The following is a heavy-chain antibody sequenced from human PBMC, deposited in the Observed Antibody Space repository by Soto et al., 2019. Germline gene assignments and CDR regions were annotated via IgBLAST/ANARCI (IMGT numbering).Heavy chain of an antibody. J-gene: IGHJ6*02. CDR1: GYTFTGYY. Sequence: ASVKVSCKASGYTFTGYYMHWVRQAPGQGREWMGWINPNSGGTNYAQKFQGWVTMTRDTSISTAYMELSRLRSDDTAVYYCAREGLVVVPAPVDTGYYYYGMDVWGQGXTVTVYS. D-gene: IGHD2-2*01. V-gene: IGHV1-2*04. CDR2: INPNSGGT. CDR3: AREGLVVVPAPVDTGYYYYGMDV.